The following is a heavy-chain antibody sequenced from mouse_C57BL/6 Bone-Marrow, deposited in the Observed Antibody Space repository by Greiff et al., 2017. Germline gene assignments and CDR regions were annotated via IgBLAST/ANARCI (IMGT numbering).Heavy chain of an antibody. J-gene: IGHJ4*01. CDR3: ARSKNYYGSSSYYAMDY. CDR1: GYTFTSYW. V-gene: IGHV1-64*01. D-gene: IGHD1-1*01. CDR2: IHPNSGST. Sequence: QVQLQQSGAELVKPGASVKLSCKASGYTFTSYWMHWVKQRPGQGLEWIGMIHPNSGSTNYNEKFKSKATLTVDKSSSTAYMQLSSLTSEDSAVYYCARSKNYYGSSSYYAMDYWGQGTSVTGSS.